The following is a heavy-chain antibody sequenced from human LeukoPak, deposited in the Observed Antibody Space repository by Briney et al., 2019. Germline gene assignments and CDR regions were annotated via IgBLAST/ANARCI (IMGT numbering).Heavy chain of an antibody. Sequence: GGSLRLSCAASGFTVSSNYMSWVRQAPGKGLEWVSVIYSGGSTYYADSVKGRFTISRDNSKNTLYLQMNSLRAEDTAVYYCAKPVLLWFGELDYFDYWGQGTLVTVSS. D-gene: IGHD3-10*01. V-gene: IGHV3-53*01. CDR3: AKPVLLWFGELDYFDY. CDR1: GFTVSSNY. J-gene: IGHJ4*02. CDR2: IYSGGST.